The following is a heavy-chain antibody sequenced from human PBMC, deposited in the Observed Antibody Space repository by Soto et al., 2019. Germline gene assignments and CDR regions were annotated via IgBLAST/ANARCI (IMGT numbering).Heavy chain of an antibody. CDR3: TTREVLRFLEWLRPRGDYYYGMDV. D-gene: IGHD3-3*01. V-gene: IGHV3-15*07. CDR1: GFTFSNAW. J-gene: IGHJ6*02. Sequence: GGSLRLSCAASGFTFSNAWMNWVRQAPGKGLEWVGRIKSKTDGGTTDYAAPVKGRFTISRDDSKNTLYLQMNSLKTEDTAVYYCTTREVLRFLEWLRPRGDYYYGMDVWGQGTTVTVSS. CDR2: IKSKTDGGTT.